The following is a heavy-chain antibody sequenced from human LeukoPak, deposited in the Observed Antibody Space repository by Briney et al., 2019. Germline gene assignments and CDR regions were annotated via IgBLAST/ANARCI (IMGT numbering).Heavy chain of an antibody. CDR1: GFTFTNYD. D-gene: IGHD3-10*01. J-gene: IGHJ5*02. Sequence: ASVKVSCKASGFTFTNYDINWVRQATGQGLEWMGWMNPINGNTGYAQKFQGRVTMTRDTSMSTAYMELRSLTSEDTAVYYCVRDGEGVAISVNYWFDPWGQGTLVTVSS. CDR3: VRDGEGVAISVNYWFDP. V-gene: IGHV1-8*01. CDR2: MNPINGNT.